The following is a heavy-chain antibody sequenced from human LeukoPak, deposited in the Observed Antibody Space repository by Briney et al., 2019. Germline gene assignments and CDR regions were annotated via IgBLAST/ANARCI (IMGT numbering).Heavy chain of an antibody. J-gene: IGHJ4*02. CDR3: ARCSPGDSSNFYAVLQY. D-gene: IGHD3-22*01. V-gene: IGHV1-69*13. CDR1: GGTFSSYA. CDR2: ISLIFATA. Sequence: GASVKVSCKASGGTFSSYAFSWVRQAPGQGLEWMGGISLIFATANYAQKFQGRVTITADESTRTAYMELSSLTSDDTAVYYCARCSPGDSSNFYAVLQYWGQGTQVTVST.